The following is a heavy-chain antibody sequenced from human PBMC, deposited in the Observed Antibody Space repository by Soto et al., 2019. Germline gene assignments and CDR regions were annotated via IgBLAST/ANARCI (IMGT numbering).Heavy chain of an antibody. CDR3: ARGLYYYDSRGYYI. J-gene: IGHJ4*02. CDR1: GFTFSSYA. Sequence: GGSLRLSCAASGFTFSSYAMHWVRQAPGKGLEWVAVISYDGSNKYYADSVKGRFTISRDNAKNSLYLQMNSLRAEDTAVYYCARGLYYYDSRGYYIWGQGTLVTVSS. CDR2: ISYDGSNK. V-gene: IGHV3-30-3*01. D-gene: IGHD3-22*01.